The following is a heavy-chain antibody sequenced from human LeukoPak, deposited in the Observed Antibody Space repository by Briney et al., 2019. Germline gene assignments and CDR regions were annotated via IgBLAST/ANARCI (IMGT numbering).Heavy chain of an antibody. CDR3: ARPLFGAISPGY. J-gene: IGHJ4*02. CDR1: GFTFGSHW. CDR2: IKEDGSET. Sequence: PGGSLRLSCAASGFTFGSHWMTWVRQAPGRGLKGVANIKEDGSETFYGDSVKGRFTISRDNAENSLNLQMNNLRPEDTAMYYCARPLFGAISPGYWGQGTLVTVSS. D-gene: IGHD3-10*01. V-gene: IGHV3-7*01.